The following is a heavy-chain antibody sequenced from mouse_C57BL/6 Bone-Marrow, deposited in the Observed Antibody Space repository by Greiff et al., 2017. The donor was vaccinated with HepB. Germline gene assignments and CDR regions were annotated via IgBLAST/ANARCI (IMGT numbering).Heavy chain of an antibody. CDR1: GFTFSDYY. V-gene: IGHV5-16*01. D-gene: IGHD2-2*01. Sequence: EVQLVESEGGLVQPGSSMKLSCTASGFTFSDYYMAWVRQVPEKGLEWVANINYDGSSTYYLDSLKSRFIISRDNAKNILYLQMSSLKSEDTATYYCARGVTTFYFDYWGQGTTLTVSS. CDR2: INYDGSST. J-gene: IGHJ2*01. CDR3: ARGVTTFYFDY.